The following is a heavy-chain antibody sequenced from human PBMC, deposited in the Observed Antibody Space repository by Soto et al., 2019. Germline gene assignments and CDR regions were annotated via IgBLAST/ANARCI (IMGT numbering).Heavy chain of an antibody. J-gene: IGHJ6*02. D-gene: IGHD2-2*01. CDR2: IIPIFGTA. CDR3: AGDRYCISTSCYPSGDYYYGMDV. V-gene: IGHV1-69*12. CDR1: GGTFSSYA. Sequence: QVQLVQSGAEVKKPGSSVKVSCKASGGTFSSYAISWVRQAPGQGLEWMGGIIPIFGTANYAQKFQGRVTITADESTSTAYIELSSLRSEDTAVYYCAGDRYCISTSCYPSGDYYYGMDVWGQGTTVTVSS.